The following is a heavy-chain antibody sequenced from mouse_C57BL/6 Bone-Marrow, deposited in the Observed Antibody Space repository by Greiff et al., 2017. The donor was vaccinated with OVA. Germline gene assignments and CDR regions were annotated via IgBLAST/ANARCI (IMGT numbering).Heavy chain of an antibody. CDR1: GYTFTSYT. D-gene: IGHD4-1*01. V-gene: IGHV1-4*01. CDR2: MNPSSGYT. Sequence: QVQLQQSGAELARPGASVKMSCKASGYTFTSYTMHWVKQRPGQGLEWIGYMNPSSGYTKYNQKFKDKATLTADKSSSTAYMQLSSLTSEDSAVYYCARRELGYAMDYWGQGTSVTVSS. J-gene: IGHJ4*01. CDR3: ARRELGYAMDY.